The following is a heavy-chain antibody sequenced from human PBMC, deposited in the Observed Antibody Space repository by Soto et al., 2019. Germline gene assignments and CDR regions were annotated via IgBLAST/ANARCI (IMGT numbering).Heavy chain of an antibody. Sequence: VKVSCKASGGTFSSYAISWVRQAPGQGLEWMGGIIPIFGTANYAQKFQGRVTITADESTSTAYMELSSLRSEDTAVYYCAREYYDSSGFWSRKPYYYYGMDVWGQGTTVTVSS. CDR3: AREYYDSSGFWSRKPYYYYGMDV. CDR1: GGTFSSYA. CDR2: IIPIFGTA. D-gene: IGHD3-22*01. V-gene: IGHV1-69*01. J-gene: IGHJ6*02.